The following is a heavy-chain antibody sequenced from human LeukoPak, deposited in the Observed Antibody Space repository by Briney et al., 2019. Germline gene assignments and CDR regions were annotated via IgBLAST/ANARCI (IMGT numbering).Heavy chain of an antibody. Sequence: SETLSLTCAVYGGSFSGYCWSWIRQPPGKGLEWIGEINHSGSTNYNPSLKSRVTISVDTSKNQFSLKLSSVTAADTAVYYCARVGLITMVRGVIQNYYYYGMDVWGQGTTVTVSS. V-gene: IGHV4-34*01. J-gene: IGHJ6*02. CDR3: ARVGLITMVRGVIQNYYYYGMDV. CDR2: INHSGST. CDR1: GGSFSGYC. D-gene: IGHD3-10*01.